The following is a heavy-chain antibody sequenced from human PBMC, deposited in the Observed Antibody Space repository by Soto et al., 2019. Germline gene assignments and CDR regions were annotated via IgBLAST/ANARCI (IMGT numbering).Heavy chain of an antibody. D-gene: IGHD1-1*01. CDR2: IIPIFGTA. CDR3: ARDLEGNNLRSPPCY. Sequence: QVQLVQSGAEVKKPGSSVKVSCKASGGTFSSYAISWVRQAPGQGLEWMGGIIPIFGTANYAQKFQGRVTVTADESTSTAYMELSSLRSEDTAVYYCARDLEGNNLRSPPCYWGQGTLVTVSS. J-gene: IGHJ4*02. V-gene: IGHV1-69*01. CDR1: GGTFSSYA.